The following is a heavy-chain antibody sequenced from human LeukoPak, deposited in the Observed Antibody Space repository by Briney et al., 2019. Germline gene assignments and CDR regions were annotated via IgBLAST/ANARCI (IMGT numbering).Heavy chain of an antibody. J-gene: IGHJ4*02. CDR2: ISERGCST. V-gene: IGHV3-23*01. CDR1: GITLSNYG. D-gene: IGHD3-10*01. Sequence: PGGSLRLSCVVSGITLSNYGMSWVRQAPGKGLEWVSGISERGCSTNYADSVKGRFIISRDTSKNTVYLQMNSLRAEDTAVYFCAKRGIVIRAVIIIGFHKEAYYFDYWGQGILVTVSS. CDR3: AKRGIVIRAVIIIGFHKEAYYFDY.